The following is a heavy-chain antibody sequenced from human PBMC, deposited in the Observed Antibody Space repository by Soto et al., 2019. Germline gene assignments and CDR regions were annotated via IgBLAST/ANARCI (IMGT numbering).Heavy chain of an antibody. Sequence: SETLSLTCTVSGGSISSSSYYWGWIRQPPGKGLEWIGSIYYSGSTYYNPSLKSRVTISVDTSKNQFSLKLSSVTAADTAVYYCARSKGVGGFDGGNYYFDYWGQGTLVTVSS. CDR1: GGSISSSSYY. J-gene: IGHJ4*02. CDR3: ARSKGVGGFDGGNYYFDY. V-gene: IGHV4-39*01. CDR2: IYYSGST. D-gene: IGHD2-21*02.